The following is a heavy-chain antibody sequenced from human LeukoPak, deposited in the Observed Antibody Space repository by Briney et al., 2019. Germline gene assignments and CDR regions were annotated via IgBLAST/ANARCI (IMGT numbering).Heavy chain of an antibody. CDR3: AKSYRAIFGVVTIDY. CDR1: GFTFSSYA. D-gene: IGHD3-3*01. J-gene: IGHJ4*02. CDR2: ISGSGGST. V-gene: IGHV3-23*01. Sequence: PGGSLRLSCAASGFTFSSYAMSWVRQAPGKGLEWVSAISGSGGSTYYADSVKGRFTISRDNSKNTLYLQMNSLRAEGTAVYYCAKSYRAIFGVVTIDYWGQGTLVTVSS.